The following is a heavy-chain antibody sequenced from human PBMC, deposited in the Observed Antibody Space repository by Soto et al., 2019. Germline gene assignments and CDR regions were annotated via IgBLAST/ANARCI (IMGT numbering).Heavy chain of an antibody. J-gene: IGHJ6*02. CDR2: IYPGDSDT. Sequence: PGESLKISCKGSGYSFTSYWIGWVRQMPGKGLEWMGIIYPGDSDTRYGPSFQGQVTISADKSISTAYLQWSSLKASDTAMYYCARLPDYYDSSGYYQGYYYYGMDVWGQGTTVTVSS. D-gene: IGHD3-22*01. CDR1: GYSFTSYW. CDR3: ARLPDYYDSSGYYQGYYYYGMDV. V-gene: IGHV5-51*01.